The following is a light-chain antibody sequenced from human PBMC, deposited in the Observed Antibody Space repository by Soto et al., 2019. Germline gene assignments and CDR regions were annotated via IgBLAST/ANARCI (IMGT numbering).Light chain of an antibody. CDR2: EVS. J-gene: IGLJ1*01. Sequence: QSLLTQPASVSGSPGQSIAISCTGTSSDVCSYNYVSWYQLHPGKAPKLMIYEVSNRPSGFSNRFSGSKSGDTASLTISGIQAEDEADYYCSSYTTRXTLYVFGTGTKXTXL. CDR1: SSDVCSYNY. V-gene: IGLV2-14*01. CDR3: SSYTTRXTLYV.